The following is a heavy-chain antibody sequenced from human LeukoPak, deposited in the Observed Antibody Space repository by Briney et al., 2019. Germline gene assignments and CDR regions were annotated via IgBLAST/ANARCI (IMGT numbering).Heavy chain of an antibody. V-gene: IGHV3-23*01. J-gene: IGHJ4*02. D-gene: IGHD3-22*01. CDR3: AKDQGGSSGYSNYYFDS. Sequence: GGSLRLSCAASGFTFSNYAMTWVRQAPGKGLEWVLVISGSGGSTYSADSVKGRFTISRDNSKNTLYLQMNGLRVEDTAVYYCAKDQGGSSGYSNYYFDSWGQGTLVTVSS. CDR1: GFTFSNYA. CDR2: ISGSGGST.